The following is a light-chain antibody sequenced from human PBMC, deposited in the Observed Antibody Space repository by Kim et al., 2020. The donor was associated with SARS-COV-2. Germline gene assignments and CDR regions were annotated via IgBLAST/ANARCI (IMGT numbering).Light chain of an antibody. CDR1: ESISRY. Sequence: DIQMTQSPSSLSASVGDRVTITCRASESISRYLNWYQQKQGKAPNVLIYGASSLQSGVPSRFSGSGSGRDFSLTINSLQPEDFATYYCQQSYSTPVTFGQGTKLEI. J-gene: IGKJ2*01. V-gene: IGKV1-39*01. CDR2: GAS. CDR3: QQSYSTPVT.